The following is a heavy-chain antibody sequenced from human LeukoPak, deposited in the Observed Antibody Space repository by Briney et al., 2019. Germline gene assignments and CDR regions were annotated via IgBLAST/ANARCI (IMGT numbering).Heavy chain of an antibody. J-gene: IGHJ4*02. CDR1: GGTLSSYA. CDR2: IIPIFGTA. CDR3: ASSPRKYYDILTGYRSDY. V-gene: IGHV1-69*01. Sequence: GASVKVSCKASGGTLSSYAISWVRQAPGQGLEWMGGIIPIFGTANYAQKFQGRVTITADESTSTAYMELSSLRSEDTAVYYCASSPRKYYDILTGYRSDYWGQGTLVTVSS. D-gene: IGHD3-9*01.